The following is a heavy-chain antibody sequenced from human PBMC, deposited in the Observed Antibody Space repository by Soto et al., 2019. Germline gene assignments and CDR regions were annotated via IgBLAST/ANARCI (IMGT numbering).Heavy chain of an antibody. CDR3: ARGIVVVPAAMSWWVYYYYYMDV. D-gene: IGHD2-2*01. Sequence: SQTLSLPCAISGDRVSSNSAAWNWIRPSPSRGLEWLGRTHYRSKWYNDYAVSVKSRITINPDTSKNQFSLQLNSVTPEDTAVYYCARGIVVVPAAMSWWVYYYYYMDVWGKGTTVTVSS. CDR2: THYRSKWYN. CDR1: GDRVSSNSAA. V-gene: IGHV6-1*01. J-gene: IGHJ6*03.